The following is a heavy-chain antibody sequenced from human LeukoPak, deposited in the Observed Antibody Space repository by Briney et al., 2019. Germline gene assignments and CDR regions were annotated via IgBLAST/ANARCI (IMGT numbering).Heavy chain of an antibody. CDR1: GGSFSGYY. Sequence: SETLSLTCAVYGGSFSGYYWSWIRQPPGRGLEWIGEINHSGSTNYNPSLKSRVTISVDTSKNQFSLKLSSVTAADTAVYYCARGADYDFWSGYDDWFDPWGQGTLVTVSS. CDR2: INHSGST. D-gene: IGHD3-3*01. J-gene: IGHJ5*02. V-gene: IGHV4-34*01. CDR3: ARGADYDFWSGYDDWFDP.